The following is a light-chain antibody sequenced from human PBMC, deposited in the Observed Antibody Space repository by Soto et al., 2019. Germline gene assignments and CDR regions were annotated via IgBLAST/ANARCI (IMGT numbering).Light chain of an antibody. Sequence: ELVLTQSPGTLSLSPGERATLSCSASQTFRNNYLAWYQQKPGQAPRLLIYDASSRATGIPDRFSGGGSGTDFTLTISRLEPEDFAVYYCQQFSSYPLTLGGGTKVDIK. J-gene: IGKJ4*01. CDR1: QTFRNNY. CDR3: QQFSSYPLT. CDR2: DAS. V-gene: IGKV3-20*01.